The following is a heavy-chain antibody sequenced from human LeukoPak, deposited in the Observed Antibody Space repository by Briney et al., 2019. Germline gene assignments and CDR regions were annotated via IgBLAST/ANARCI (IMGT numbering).Heavy chain of an antibody. CDR3: ARDTRLTIFGVVITYYYYYGMDV. Sequence: ASVNVSCKASGYTFTSYGISWVRQAPGQGLEWMGWISAYNGNTNYAQKLQGRVTMTTDTSTSTAYMELRSLRSDDTAVYYCARDTRLTIFGVVITYYYYYGMDVWGQGTTVTVSS. J-gene: IGHJ6*02. V-gene: IGHV1-18*01. CDR2: ISAYNGNT. D-gene: IGHD3-3*01. CDR1: GYTFTSYG.